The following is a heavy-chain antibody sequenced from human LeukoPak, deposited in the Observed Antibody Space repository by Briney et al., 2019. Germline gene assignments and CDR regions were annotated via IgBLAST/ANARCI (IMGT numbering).Heavy chain of an antibody. D-gene: IGHD5-12*01. CDR3: AKASPPVATNPLRLDY. Sequence: PGRSLRLSCAASGFTFDDYAMHWVRQAPGKGLEWVSGISWNSGSIGYADSVKGRFTISRDNAKNSLYLQMNSLRAEDTALYYCAKASPPVATNPLRLDYWGQGTLVTVSS. CDR2: ISWNSGSI. V-gene: IGHV3-9*01. J-gene: IGHJ4*02. CDR1: GFTFDDYA.